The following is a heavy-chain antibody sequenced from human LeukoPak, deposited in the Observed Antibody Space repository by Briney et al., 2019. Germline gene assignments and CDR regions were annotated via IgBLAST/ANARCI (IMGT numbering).Heavy chain of an antibody. CDR2: ISYDGSNK. V-gene: IGHV3-30*04. CDR3: ARNRPTLSIVVVVADY. J-gene: IGHJ4*02. CDR1: GFTFSSYA. Sequence: GGSLRLSCAASGFTFSSYAMHWVRQAPGKGLEWVAVISYDGSNKYYADSVKGRFTISRDNSKNILYLQMNSLRAEDTAVYYCARNRPTLSIVVVVADYWGQGTLVTVSS. D-gene: IGHD2-15*01.